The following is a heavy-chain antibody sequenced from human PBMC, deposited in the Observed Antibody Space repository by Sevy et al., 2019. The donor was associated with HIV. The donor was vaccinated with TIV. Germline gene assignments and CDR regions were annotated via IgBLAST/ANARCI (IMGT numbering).Heavy chain of an antibody. Sequence: GGSLRLSCAVSGFTFNAYDMHWVRQAPGKGLEYMALISYDGGKKYYADSVKGRFTISTDNSENTLYLQMNNLRAEDTAVYYCAKDLYYDILTGDATDAFDMWGQGTMVTVSS. CDR2: ISYDGGKK. D-gene: IGHD3-9*01. J-gene: IGHJ3*02. CDR1: GFTFNAYD. CDR3: AKDLYYDILTGDATDAFDM. V-gene: IGHV3-30*18.